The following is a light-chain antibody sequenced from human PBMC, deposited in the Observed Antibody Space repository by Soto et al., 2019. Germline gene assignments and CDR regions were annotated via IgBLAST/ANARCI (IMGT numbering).Light chain of an antibody. V-gene: IGKV3-20*01. J-gene: IGKJ3*01. CDR2: GAS. Sequence: EIVLTQSPGTLSLSPGERATLSCRASQSVSSSYLAWYQQKPGQAPRLLIYGASSRATGIPDRFSGSGSGTDFTLTISRLEPEDFAVYYCQQDGSSPLFTFSPGTKVDIK. CDR3: QQDGSSPLFT. CDR1: QSVSSSY.